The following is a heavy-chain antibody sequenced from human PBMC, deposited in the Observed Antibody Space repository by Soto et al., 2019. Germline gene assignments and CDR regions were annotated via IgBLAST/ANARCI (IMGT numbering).Heavy chain of an antibody. CDR1: GGSISSSSYY. J-gene: IGHJ5*02. CDR3: ASEGYSGYDLLGWFDP. V-gene: IGHV4-39*01. D-gene: IGHD5-12*01. CDR2: IYYSGST. Sequence: PSETLSLTCTVSGGSISSSSYYWGWIRQPSGKGLEWIGSIYYSGSTYYNPSLKSRVTISVDTSKNQFSLKLSSVTAADTAVYYCASEGYSGYDLLGWFDPWGQGTLVTVSS.